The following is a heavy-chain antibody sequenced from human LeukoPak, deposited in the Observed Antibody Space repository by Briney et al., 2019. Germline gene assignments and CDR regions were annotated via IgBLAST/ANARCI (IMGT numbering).Heavy chain of an antibody. CDR2: IIPIFGTA. J-gene: IGHJ6*03. CDR3: ARATPRLRFLESPTSYYYMDV. V-gene: IGHV1-69*05. Sequence: ASVKVSCKASGGTFSSYAISWVRQAPGQGLEWMGGIIPIFGTANYAQKFQGRVTITTDESTSTAYMELSSLRSEDTAVYYCARATPRLRFLESPTSYYYMDVWGKGTTVTVSS. D-gene: IGHD3-3*01. CDR1: GGTFSSYA.